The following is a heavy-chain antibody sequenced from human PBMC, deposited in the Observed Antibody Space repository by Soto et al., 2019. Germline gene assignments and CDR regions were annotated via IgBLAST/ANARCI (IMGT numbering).Heavy chain of an antibody. CDR2: IYYSGST. J-gene: IGHJ3*02. D-gene: IGHD3-16*01. V-gene: IGHV4-39*01. Sequence: SETLSLTCTVSGGSISSSSYYWGWIRQPPGKGLEWIGSIYYSGSTYYNPSLKSRVTISVDTSKNQFSLKLSSVTAADTAVYYCARVDTYDAFDIWGQGTMVTVSS. CDR3: ARVDTYDAFDI. CDR1: GGSISSSSYY.